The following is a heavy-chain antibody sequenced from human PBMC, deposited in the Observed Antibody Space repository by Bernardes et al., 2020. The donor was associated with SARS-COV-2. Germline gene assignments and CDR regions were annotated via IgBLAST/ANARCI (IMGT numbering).Heavy chain of an antibody. CDR1: GFTFSSYA. J-gene: IGHJ6*02. D-gene: IGHD6-13*01. CDR3: AKADRSWYRSGYYYYGMDV. Sequence: GGSLRLSCAVSGFTFSSYAMSWVRQAPGKGLEWVSAISGSGGNIYYADSVKGRFTISRDNSKNTLYLQMNSLRAEDTAVYYCAKADRSWYRSGYYYYGMDVWGHGTTVTVSS. V-gene: IGHV3-23*01. CDR2: ISGSGGNI.